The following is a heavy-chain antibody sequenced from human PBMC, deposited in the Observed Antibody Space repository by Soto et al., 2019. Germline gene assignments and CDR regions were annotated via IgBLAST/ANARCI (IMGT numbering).Heavy chain of an antibody. Sequence: TSENLSLTCAVNGGSLSGYYWTWIRQSPGKGLEWIGEINHRGSSDYNPSLKSRVTLSIDASMNHVTLELTSVTAADTAVYYCTMSDNRNSLYGVDVWGQATAVSVSS. D-gene: IGHD1-7*01. V-gene: IGHV4-34*01. CDR2: INHRGSS. CDR3: TMSDNRNSLYGVDV. J-gene: IGHJ6*02. CDR1: GGSLSGYY.